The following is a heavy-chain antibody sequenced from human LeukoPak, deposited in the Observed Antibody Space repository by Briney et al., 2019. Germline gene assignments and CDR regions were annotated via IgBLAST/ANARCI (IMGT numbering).Heavy chain of an antibody. V-gene: IGHV3-7*01. J-gene: IGHJ4*02. D-gene: IGHD2-8*01. CDR3: ARSLFVLMVYAIGY. CDR1: GFTFSSYW. CDR2: IKQDGSEK. Sequence: GGSLRLSCAASGFTFSSYWMSWVRQAPGKGLEWVANIKQDGSEKYYVDSVKGRFTISRDNAKNSLYLQMNSLRAEDTAMYYCARSLFVLMVYAIGYWGQGTLVTVSS.